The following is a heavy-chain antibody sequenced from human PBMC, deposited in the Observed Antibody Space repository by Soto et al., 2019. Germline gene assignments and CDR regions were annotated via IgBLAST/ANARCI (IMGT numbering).Heavy chain of an antibody. CDR2: IRGIGGSN. J-gene: IGHJ2*01. V-gene: IGHV3-23*01. CDR3: AKRTVGWYFDL. CDR1: GFTFSSYA. Sequence: EVQLLESGGGLVQPGGSLGLPCEASGFTFSSYAMNWVRQAPGKGLGGVSVIRGIGGSNYNADAVKGRFTISRDNSKNTLYLQMNSLRAEDTAVYYCAKRTVGWYFDLWGRGTLVTVSS. D-gene: IGHD4-17*01.